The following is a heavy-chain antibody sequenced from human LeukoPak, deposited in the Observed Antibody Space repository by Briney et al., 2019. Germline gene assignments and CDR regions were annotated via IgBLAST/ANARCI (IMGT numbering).Heavy chain of an antibody. D-gene: IGHD3-10*01. CDR3: ARESLTSGSGSYYLDY. J-gene: IGHJ4*02. CDR2: IKQDGSEK. V-gene: IGHV3-7*03. CDR1: GFTFSSYW. Sequence: GGSLRLSCAASGFTFSSYWMSWVRQAPGKGLEWVANIKQDGSEKYYVDSVKGRFTISRDNAKNSLYLQMNSLRAEDTAVYYCARESLTSGSGSYYLDYWGQGTLVTVSS.